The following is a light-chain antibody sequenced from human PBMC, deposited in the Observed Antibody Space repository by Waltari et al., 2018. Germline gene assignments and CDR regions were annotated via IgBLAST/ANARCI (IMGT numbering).Light chain of an antibody. V-gene: IGLV1-47*01. Sequence: QSVLTQPPSASGTPGQRVTISCSGSSSNIGTFHVYWYHQLPGTAPKLLIYRNNQRPSGVPDRFSGSTSGTSASLAISGLRSEDEADYYCAVWDDSLTGQVIFGGGTKLTVL. CDR3: AVWDDSLTGQVI. J-gene: IGLJ2*01. CDR1: SSNIGTFH. CDR2: RNN.